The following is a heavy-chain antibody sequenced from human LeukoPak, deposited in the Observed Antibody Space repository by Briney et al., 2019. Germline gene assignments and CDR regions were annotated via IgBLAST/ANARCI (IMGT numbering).Heavy chain of an antibody. CDR1: GYTYISYD. CDR3: ARVGGSCSGGSCYHSRYYYYYGMDV. CDR2: MNPNSCNS. Sequence: ASVKVSFMASGYTYISYDINWLRQATGQGREWMGWMNPNSCNSGYSEKFQGRDTMTSITSVSSAYMELSSLRSEDSAVYYCARVGGSCSGGSCYHSRYYYYYGMDVWGQGTTVTVSS. D-gene: IGHD2-15*01. J-gene: IGHJ6*02. V-gene: IGHV1-8*01.